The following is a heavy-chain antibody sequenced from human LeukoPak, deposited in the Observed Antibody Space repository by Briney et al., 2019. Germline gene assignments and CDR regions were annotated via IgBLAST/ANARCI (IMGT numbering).Heavy chain of an antibody. V-gene: IGHV4-31*02. CDR3: ARGYGDYAGVYFDY. J-gene: IGHJ4*02. Sequence: LRLSCAASGLTFSSYAMSWIRQHPGKGLEWIGYIYYSGSTYYNPSLKSRVTISVDTSKNQFSLKLSSVTAADTAVYYCARGYGDYAGVYFDYWGQGTLVTVSS. CDR2: IYYSGST. D-gene: IGHD4-17*01. CDR1: GLTFSSYA.